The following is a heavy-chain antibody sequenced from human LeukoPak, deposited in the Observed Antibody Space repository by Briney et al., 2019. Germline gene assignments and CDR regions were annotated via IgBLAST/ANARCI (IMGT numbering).Heavy chain of an antibody. D-gene: IGHD3-9*01. CDR2: INPNSGGT. J-gene: IGHJ4*02. CDR3: ARSPHILTGEDFDY. Sequence: ASVKVSCKASGYTFTGYYMHWVRQAPGQGLEWMGWINPNSGGTNYAQKFQGRVTMTRDTSITTAYMEMSRLRSDDTALYYCARSPHILTGEDFDYWGQGTLVTVSS. CDR1: GYTFTGYY. V-gene: IGHV1-2*02.